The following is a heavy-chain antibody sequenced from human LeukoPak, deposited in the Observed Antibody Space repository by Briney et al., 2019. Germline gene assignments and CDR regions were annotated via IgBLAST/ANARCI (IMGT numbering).Heavy chain of an antibody. J-gene: IGHJ4*02. D-gene: IGHD3-10*01. Sequence: GGSLRLSCAASGFTFSSYSMNWVRQAPGKGLEWVSSISSSSSYIYYADSVKGRFTISRDNAKNSLYLQMNSLRAEDTAVYYCARSSRSWFSSFWGQGTLVTVSS. CDR3: ARSSRSWFSSF. V-gene: IGHV3-21*01. CDR2: ISSSSSYI. CDR1: GFTFSSYS.